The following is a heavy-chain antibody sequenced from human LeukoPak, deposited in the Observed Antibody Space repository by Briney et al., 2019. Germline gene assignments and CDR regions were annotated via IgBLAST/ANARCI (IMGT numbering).Heavy chain of an antibody. D-gene: IGHD4-23*01. CDR1: GGSVSSSRYY. V-gene: IGHV4-39*01. J-gene: IGHJ4*02. CDR3: ARTVGTHRFDS. Sequence: PSETLSLTCTVSGGSVSSSRYYWGWIRQPPGEGLEWIGTIYYSGNTYYNPSLQSRVFISMDTSKNQFSLNLGSVTAPDTAVYYCARTVGTHRFDSWGQGTRVTVSS. CDR2: IYYSGNT.